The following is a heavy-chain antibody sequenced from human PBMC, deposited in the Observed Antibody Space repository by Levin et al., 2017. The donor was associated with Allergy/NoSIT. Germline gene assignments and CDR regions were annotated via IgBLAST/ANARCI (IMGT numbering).Heavy chain of an antibody. Sequence: LGASVKVSCKASGYTFTGYYIHWVRQAPGQGLEWMGWINPNSGGKKFGQKFQGRVTMTRDTSISTAYMELRRLTSDDTAVYYCARDRFGFGELPYFDYWGQGTLVTVSS. CDR3: ARDRFGFGELPYFDY. D-gene: IGHD3-10*01. CDR2: INPNSGGK. CDR1: GYTFTGYY. J-gene: IGHJ4*02. V-gene: IGHV1-2*03.